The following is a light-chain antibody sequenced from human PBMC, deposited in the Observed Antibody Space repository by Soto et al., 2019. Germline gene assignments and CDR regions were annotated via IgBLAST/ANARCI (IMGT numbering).Light chain of an antibody. Sequence: QSVLTQPASVSGSPGQSITISCTGTSSDVGGYNYVSWYPQHPGKAPKLMIYEVSNRPSGVSNGFSGSKSGNTASLTISGLQAEDEADYYCSSYTSSSPWVFGGGTTLPVL. CDR3: SSYTSSSPWV. J-gene: IGLJ3*02. CDR1: SSDVGGYNY. V-gene: IGLV2-14*01. CDR2: EVS.